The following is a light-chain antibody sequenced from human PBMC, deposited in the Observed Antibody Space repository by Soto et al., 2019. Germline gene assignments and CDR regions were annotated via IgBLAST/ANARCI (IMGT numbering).Light chain of an antibody. CDR1: QSVSSK. CDR2: GAS. J-gene: IGKJ5*01. CDR3: QQYNNWPTLT. V-gene: IGKV3D-15*01. Sequence: EIVMTQSPATLSLSPGERATLSCGASQSVSSKLAWYQQKLGQAPRLLSYGASTRATGIPARFSGIGSGTEFILTISSLQSEDFAVYYCQQYNNWPTLTFGQGTRLEIK.